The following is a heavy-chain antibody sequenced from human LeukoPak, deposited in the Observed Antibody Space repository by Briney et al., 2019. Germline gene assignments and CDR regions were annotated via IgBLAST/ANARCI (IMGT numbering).Heavy chain of an antibody. D-gene: IGHD3-3*01. Sequence: GASVKVSCKASGYTFTSYYMHWVRQAPGQGLEWMGIINPSGGSTSYAQKFQGRVTMTRDTSTSTVYMELSSLRSEDTAVYYCARAGETYYDFWSGRFDYWGQGTLVTVSS. CDR1: GYTFTSYY. CDR2: INPSGGST. V-gene: IGHV1-46*01. J-gene: IGHJ4*02. CDR3: ARAGETYYDFWSGRFDY.